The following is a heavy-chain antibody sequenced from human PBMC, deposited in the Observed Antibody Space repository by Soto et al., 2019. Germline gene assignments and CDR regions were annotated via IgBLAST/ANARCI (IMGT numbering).Heavy chain of an antibody. D-gene: IGHD3-10*01. CDR2: ISYDGSNK. V-gene: IGHV3-30*03. Sequence: QVQLVESGGGVVQPGRSLRLSCAASGFTFSSYGMHWVRQAPGKGLEWVAVISYDGSNKYYADYVKGRFTISRDNSKNTLYLQMNSLRAEDTAVYYCAGGSGSYLYYFDYWGQGTLVTVSS. J-gene: IGHJ4*02. CDR1: GFTFSSYG. CDR3: AGGSGSYLYYFDY.